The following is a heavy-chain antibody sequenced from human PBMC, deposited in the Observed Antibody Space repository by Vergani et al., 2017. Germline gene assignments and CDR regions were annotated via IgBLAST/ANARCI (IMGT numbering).Heavy chain of an antibody. D-gene: IGHD5-12*01. Sequence: QVQLQESGPGLVKPSQTLSLTCTVSGGSFSTGGQSWTWLRQSAGKGLEWIGRIYTSGATNYNPSLRSRAIMSVDASKKQFSLKLTSVTAADTAVYFCARDGMSPAEIVPKNAFHVWGQGTRVSVTS. CDR3: ARDGMSPAEIVPKNAFHV. J-gene: IGHJ3*01. V-gene: IGHV4-61*02. CDR1: GGSFSTGGQS. CDR2: IYTSGAT.